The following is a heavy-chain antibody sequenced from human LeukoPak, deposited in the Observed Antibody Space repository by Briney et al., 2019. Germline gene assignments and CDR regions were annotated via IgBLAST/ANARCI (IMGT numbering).Heavy chain of an antibody. D-gene: IGHD2-2*02. V-gene: IGHV1-18*01. J-gene: IGHJ4*02. CDR2: ISAYNGNT. Sequence: ASVKVSCKASGYTFTSYGISWVRQAPGQGLERMGWISAYNGNTNYAQKLQGRVTMTTDTSTSTAYMELRSLRSDDTAVYYCARVDWSGYCSSTSCYIFDYWGQGTLVTVSS. CDR3: ARVDWSGYCSSTSCYIFDY. CDR1: GYTFTSYG.